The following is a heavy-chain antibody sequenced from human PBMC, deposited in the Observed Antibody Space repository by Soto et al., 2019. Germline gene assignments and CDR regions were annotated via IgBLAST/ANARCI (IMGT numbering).Heavy chain of an antibody. CDR1: GGSFSGYY. J-gene: IGHJ6*02. V-gene: IGHV4-34*01. D-gene: IGHD2-15*01. CDR2: INHSGST. CDR3: ARGPHLRGYCSGGSCSGYYYGMDV. Sequence: SETLSLTCAVYGGSFSGYYWSWIRQPPGKGLEWIGEINHSGSTNYNPSLKSRVTISVDTSKNQFSLKLSSVTAADTAVYYCARGPHLRGYCSGGSCSGYYYGMDVWGQGTTVTVS.